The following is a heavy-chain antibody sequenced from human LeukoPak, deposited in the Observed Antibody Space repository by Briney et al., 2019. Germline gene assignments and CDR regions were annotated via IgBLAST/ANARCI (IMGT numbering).Heavy chain of an antibody. V-gene: IGHV3-30*04. Sequence: GGSLRLSCAASGFTFSSYAMHWVRQAPGKGLEWVAVISYDGSNKYYADSVKGRFTISRDNSKNTLYLQMNSLRAEDTAVYYCARWVAVAGTDFDYWGQGTLVTVSS. CDR3: ARWVAVAGTDFDY. D-gene: IGHD6-19*01. CDR2: ISYDGSNK. CDR1: GFTFSSYA. J-gene: IGHJ4*02.